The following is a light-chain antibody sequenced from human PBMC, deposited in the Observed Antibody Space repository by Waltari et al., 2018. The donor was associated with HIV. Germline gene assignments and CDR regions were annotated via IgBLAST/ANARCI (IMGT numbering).Light chain of an antibody. CDR1: NSNVGNNY. CDR2: GNN. V-gene: IGLV1-47*01. J-gene: IGLJ3*02. Sequence: QSVLTQPPSASGTPGQRVTISCSGSNSNVGNNYVSWYQHLPGTTPKLLIYGNNQRPSGDPDRFSGSKSGTSASLAISGLRSEDEADYYCAAWDDSLSGRVFGGGTKLTVL. CDR3: AAWDDSLSGRV.